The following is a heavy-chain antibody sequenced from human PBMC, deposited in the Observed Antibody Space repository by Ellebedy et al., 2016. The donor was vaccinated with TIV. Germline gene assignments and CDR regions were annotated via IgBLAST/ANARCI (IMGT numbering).Heavy chain of an antibody. CDR1: GGSFSGYY. Sequence: MPSETLSLTCAVYGGSFSGYYWSWIRQPPGKGLEWIGEINHSGSTNYNPSLKSRVTKSVDTSKNQFSLKLSSATAAETAVYYCARVVIAVAGYDYWGQGTLVTVSS. D-gene: IGHD6-19*01. J-gene: IGHJ4*02. V-gene: IGHV4-34*01. CDR3: ARVVIAVAGYDY. CDR2: INHSGST.